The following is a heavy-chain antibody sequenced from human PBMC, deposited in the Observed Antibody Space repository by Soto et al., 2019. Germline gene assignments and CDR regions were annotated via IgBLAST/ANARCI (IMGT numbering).Heavy chain of an antibody. J-gene: IGHJ4*02. D-gene: IGHD6-13*01. CDR2: IYHSGST. V-gene: IGHV4-30-2*01. Sequence: SETLSLTCAMSGGSLSSGGYSWTWIRQPPGKGLEWIGYIYHSGSTYYNPSLKSLVTISVDTSKNQFSLKLSSVTAADTAVYYCARFDVVRYSSSWHFDYRGQGTLVTVSS. CDR3: ARFDVVRYSSSWHFDY. CDR1: GGSLSSGGYS.